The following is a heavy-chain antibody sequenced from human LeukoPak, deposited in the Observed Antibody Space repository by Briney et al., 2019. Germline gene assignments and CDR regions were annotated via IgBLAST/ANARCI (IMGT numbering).Heavy chain of an antibody. CDR2: INPNSGGT. J-gene: IGHJ4*02. CDR1: GYTFNGYY. D-gene: IGHD6-13*01. CDR3: ARVPGSSSWAVFDY. V-gene: IGHV1-2*02. Sequence: GASVKVSCKASGYTFNGYYMHWVRQAPGQGLEWMGWINPNSGGTNYAQKFQGRVTMTRDTSISTAYMELSRLRSDDTAVYYCARVPGSSSWAVFDYWGQGTLVTVSS.